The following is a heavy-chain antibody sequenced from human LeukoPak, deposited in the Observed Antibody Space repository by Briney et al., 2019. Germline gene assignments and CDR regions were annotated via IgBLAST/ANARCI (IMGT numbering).Heavy chain of an antibody. D-gene: IGHD3-10*01. V-gene: IGHV1-24*01. Sequence: ASVKVSCKVSGYTLTESTMHWVRQAPGKGLEWMGGFDPEDGETIYAQRFQGRVTMTEDTSTDTAYMELSSLRSEDTAVYYCATGAYGSGSYYWGNWGQGTLVTVSS. CDR2: FDPEDGET. CDR1: GYTLTEST. J-gene: IGHJ4*02. CDR3: ATGAYGSGSYYWGN.